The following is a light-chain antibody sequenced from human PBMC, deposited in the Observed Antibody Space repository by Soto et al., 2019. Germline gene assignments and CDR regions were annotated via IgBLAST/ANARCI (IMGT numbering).Light chain of an antibody. CDR3: QQSYSTPRT. J-gene: IGKJ1*01. CDR1: QGVSSY. CDR2: DAS. V-gene: IGKV3D-11*01. Sequence: EIVLTQSPATLSLSPGERATLSCRASQGVSSYLAWYQQKPGQAPRLLIYDASNRATDIPARFSGSGPGTDFTLTISSLEPEDFATYYCQQSYSTPRTFGQGTKVEIK.